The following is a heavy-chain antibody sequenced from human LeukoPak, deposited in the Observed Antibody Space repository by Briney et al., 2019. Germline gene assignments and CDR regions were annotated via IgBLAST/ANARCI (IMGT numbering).Heavy chain of an antibody. CDR2: IFYSETT. V-gene: IGHV4-39*01. Sequence: PSETLSLTCTVSGGSVSSSSYNWGWIRQPPGKGLEWIGSIFYSETTYYSPSLKSRITISVDTSTNQFSLKLSSVTAADTAVYSCARGQWLVPLDFWGQGILVTVSS. D-gene: IGHD6-19*01. CDR3: ARGQWLVPLDF. CDR1: GGSVSSSSYN. J-gene: IGHJ4*02.